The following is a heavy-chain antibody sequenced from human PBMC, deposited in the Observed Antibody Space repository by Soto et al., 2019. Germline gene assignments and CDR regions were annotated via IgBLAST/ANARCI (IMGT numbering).Heavy chain of an antibody. J-gene: IGHJ4*02. D-gene: IGHD3-22*01. CDR3: VRATYFSDSSGYTRCLDY. V-gene: IGHV3-72*01. CDR1: GCPFTGHY. Sequence: SCKASGCPFTGHYMHWVRQAPGKGLEWVGRSRDKPQGYSTAYAASVKGRFTTSRDESKNSAYLQMNSLKTEDTAVYYCVRATYFSDSSGYTRCLDYWGQGTLVTVSS. CDR2: SRDKPQGYST.